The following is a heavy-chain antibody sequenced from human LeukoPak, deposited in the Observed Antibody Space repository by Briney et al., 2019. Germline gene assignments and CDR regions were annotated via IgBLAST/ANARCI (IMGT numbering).Heavy chain of an antibody. J-gene: IGHJ4*02. V-gene: IGHV4-61*02. Sequence: SQTLSLTCTVSGGSTSSSTHYWSWIRQPAGKGLEWIGRIYASGSTNYNPSLKSRATISVDTSKNQFSLKLSSVTAADTAVYYCARGVSTINFDFWGQETLVTVSS. CDR1: GGSTSSSTHY. CDR3: ARGVSTINFDF. D-gene: IGHD5/OR15-5a*01. CDR2: IYASGST.